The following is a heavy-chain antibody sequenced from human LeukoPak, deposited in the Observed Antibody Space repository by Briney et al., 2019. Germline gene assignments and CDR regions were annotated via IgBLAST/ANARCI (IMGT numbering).Heavy chain of an antibody. CDR2: IHYSGST. CDR1: GGSISPDY. CDR3: ARHASDSGCSYQYFDY. Sequence: SETLSLTCRVSGGSISPDYWSWIRQPPGKGLEWIGEIHYSGSTKYNPSLKSRVTISVDMSKHQFSLRLTSVTAADTAVYYCARHASDSGCSYQYFDYWGQGTLVTVSS. D-gene: IGHD3-22*01. V-gene: IGHV4-59*08. J-gene: IGHJ4*02.